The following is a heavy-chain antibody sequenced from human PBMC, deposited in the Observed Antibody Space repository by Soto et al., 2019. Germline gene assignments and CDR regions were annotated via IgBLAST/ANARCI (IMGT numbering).Heavy chain of an antibody. CDR2: ISGSGGSP. D-gene: IGHD6-13*01. CDR3: AQDAIAAAGNFDY. CDR1: GFTFSSYA. J-gene: IGHJ4*02. V-gene: IGHV3-23*01. Sequence: GGSLRLSCAASGFTFSSYAMSWVRQAPGNVLEWVSAISGSGGSPYYADSVKGRFTISRDNSKNTLYLQMNSLRAEDTAVYYCAQDAIAAAGNFDYWGQGALVTVSS.